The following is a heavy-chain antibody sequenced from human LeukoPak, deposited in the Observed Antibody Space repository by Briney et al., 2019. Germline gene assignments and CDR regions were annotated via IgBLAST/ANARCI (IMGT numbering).Heavy chain of an antibody. CDR1: EFTFSSYA. V-gene: IGHV3-23*01. D-gene: IGHD3-3*01. Sequence: GGSLRLSCAASEFTFSSYAMTWVRQAPGKGLEWVSAISGSGGTTYYADSVKGRFTISRDNSKNTLYLQMNSLRAEDTAVYYCANVRFLEWLFNYWGQGTLVTVSS. CDR3: ANVRFLEWLFNY. J-gene: IGHJ4*02. CDR2: ISGSGGTT.